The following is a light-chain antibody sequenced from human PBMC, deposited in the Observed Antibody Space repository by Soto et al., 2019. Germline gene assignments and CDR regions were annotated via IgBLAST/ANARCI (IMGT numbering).Light chain of an antibody. CDR1: SSDVGAYNY. Sequence: QSALTQPASVSGSPGQSVTISCTGTSSDVGAYNYVSWYQHHPGKAPKLIIYEVSYRPSGVSNRFSGSKSGNTASLTISGLQAEDEADYYCSSYASSNTLLFGGGTKLTVL. V-gene: IGLV2-14*01. CDR2: EVS. CDR3: SSYASSNTLL. J-gene: IGLJ2*01.